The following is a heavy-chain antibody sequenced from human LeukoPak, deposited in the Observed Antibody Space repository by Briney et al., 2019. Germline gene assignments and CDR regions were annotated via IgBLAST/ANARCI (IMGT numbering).Heavy chain of an antibody. CDR2: ISSSSSYI. CDR3: ASLNYYDSSGYYAFDI. V-gene: IGHV3-21*01. Sequence: PGGSLRLSCAASGFTFSSHSMNWVRQAPGKGLEWVSSISSSSSYIYYADSVKGRFTISRDNAKNSLYLQMNSLRAEDTAVYYCASLNYYDSSGYYAFDIWGQGTMVTVSS. CDR1: GFTFSSHS. D-gene: IGHD3-22*01. J-gene: IGHJ3*02.